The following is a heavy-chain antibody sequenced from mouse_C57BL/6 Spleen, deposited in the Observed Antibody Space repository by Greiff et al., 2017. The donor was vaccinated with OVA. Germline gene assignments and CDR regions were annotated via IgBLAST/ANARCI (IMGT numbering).Heavy chain of an antibody. D-gene: IGHD2-12*01. CDR1: GYTFTSYW. CDR3: TRAGIDSEFGD. V-gene: IGHV1-5*01. CDR2: IYPGNSDT. Sequence: VQLQQSGPVLARPGASVKMSCKTSGYTFTSYWMPWVKQRPGQGLEWIGAIYPGNSDTSYNQKFKGKAKLTAVTSASTAYMELSSLTNEDSAVYNWTRAGIDSEFGDWGQGTLVTVAA. J-gene: IGHJ3*01.